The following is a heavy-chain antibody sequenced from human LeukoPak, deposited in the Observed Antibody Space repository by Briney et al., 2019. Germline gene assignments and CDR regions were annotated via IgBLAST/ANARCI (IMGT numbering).Heavy chain of an antibody. CDR2: IYSGGST. CDR3: ARAPYSSSWYFDY. J-gene: IGHJ4*02. CDR1: GFTVSSSY. V-gene: IGHV3-66*01. D-gene: IGHD6-13*01. Sequence: GGSLRLSCAASGFTVSSSYMTWVRQAPGKGLEWVSVIYSGGSTHYAGSVKGRFTISRDNSKNTVCLQMNSLRAEDTAVYHCARAPYSSSWYFDYWGQGTLVTVSS.